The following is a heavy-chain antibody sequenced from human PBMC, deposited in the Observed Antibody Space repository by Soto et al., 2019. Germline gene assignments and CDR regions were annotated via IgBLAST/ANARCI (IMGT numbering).Heavy chain of an antibody. V-gene: IGHV1-18*01. CDR3: ARGVDTDSSSWYYFDY. CDR2: ISAYNGNT. CDR1: GYTFTSYG. D-gene: IGHD6-13*01. J-gene: IGHJ4*02. Sequence: GASVKVSCKASGYTFTSYGISWVRQAPGQGLEWMGWISAYNGNTNYARKLQGRVTMTTDTSTSTAYMELRSLRSDDTAVYYCARGVDTDSSSWYYFDYWGQGTLVTVSS.